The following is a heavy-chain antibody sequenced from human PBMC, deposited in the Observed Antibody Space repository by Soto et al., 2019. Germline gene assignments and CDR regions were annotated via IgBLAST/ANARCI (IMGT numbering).Heavy chain of an antibody. CDR2: IKSKTDGGTT. CDR1: GFTFSNAW. CDR3: PTDCRSSTSCYAEDY. Sequence: PGGSLRLSCAASGFTFSNAWMSWVRQAPGKGLEWVGRIKSKTDGGTTDYAAPVKGRFTISRDDSKNTLYLQMNSLKTEDTAVYYCPTDCRSSTSCYAEDYWGQGPLVTVSS. J-gene: IGHJ4*02. V-gene: IGHV3-15*05. D-gene: IGHD2-2*01.